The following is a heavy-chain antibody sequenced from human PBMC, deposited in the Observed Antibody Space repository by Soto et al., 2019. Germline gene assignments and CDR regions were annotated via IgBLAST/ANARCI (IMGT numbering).Heavy chain of an antibody. D-gene: IGHD3-10*01. J-gene: IGHJ6*02. CDR2: IWYDGSNK. CDR3: AREGNLVRGNGYGMDV. V-gene: IGHV3-33*01. Sequence: QVQLVESGGGVVQPGRSLRLSCAASGFTFSSYGMHWVRQAPGKGLEWVAVIWYDGSNKYYADSVKGRFTISRDNSKNXLYLQMNSLRAEDTAVYYCAREGNLVRGNGYGMDVWGQGTTVTVSS. CDR1: GFTFSSYG.